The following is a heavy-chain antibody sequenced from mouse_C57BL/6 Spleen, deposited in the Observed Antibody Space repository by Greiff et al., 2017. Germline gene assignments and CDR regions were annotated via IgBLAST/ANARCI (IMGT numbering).Heavy chain of an antibody. D-gene: IGHD2-10*01. V-gene: IGHV1-26*01. J-gene: IGHJ4*01. CDR3: ARRTYCY. Sequence: EVKLQQSGPELVKPGASVKISCKASGYTFTDYYMNWVKQSPGKSLEWIGDINPNNGGTSYNQKFKGKATLTVDKSSSTAYRELRSLTTENSAVYNCARRTYCYWGQGTSVTVSS. CDR2: INPNNGGT. CDR1: GYTFTDYY.